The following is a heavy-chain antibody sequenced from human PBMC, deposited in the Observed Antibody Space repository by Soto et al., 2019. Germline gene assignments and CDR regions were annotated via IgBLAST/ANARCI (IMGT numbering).Heavy chain of an antibody. CDR1: GYTFTSYA. CDR3: ARDRTTSSTRQFDY. Sequence: QVPLVQSGAEVKKPGASVKLSCKASGYTFTSYAIHWVRQAPGQSLEWMGWINAGDGNTRYSQKLQGRVTITTDTSASTAYMELNSLTSEDTAVYYCARDRTTSSTRQFDYWGQGTLVTVSS. V-gene: IGHV1-3*01. CDR2: INAGDGNT. J-gene: IGHJ4*02. D-gene: IGHD4-17*01.